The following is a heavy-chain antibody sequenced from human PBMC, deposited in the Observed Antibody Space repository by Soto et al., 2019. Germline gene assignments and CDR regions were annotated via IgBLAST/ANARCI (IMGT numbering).Heavy chain of an antibody. Sequence: PSETLSLTCSVSGGSISAYYWSWIRQPPGKGLEWIGYIYYGGNTKYNPSLESRVTISEDTSKGQFSLKLRSVTAADTAVYFCARKLWSSEPSNSFDPWGQGTLVTVS. D-gene: IGHD3-10*01. J-gene: IGHJ5*02. CDR1: GGSISAYY. V-gene: IGHV4-59*01. CDR2: IYYGGNT. CDR3: ARKLWSSEPSNSFDP.